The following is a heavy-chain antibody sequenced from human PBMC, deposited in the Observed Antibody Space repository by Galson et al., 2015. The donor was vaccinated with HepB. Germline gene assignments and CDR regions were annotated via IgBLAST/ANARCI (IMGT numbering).Heavy chain of an antibody. Sequence: SLRLSCAASGFTFSGSAMHWVRQASGKGLEWVGRIRSKANSYATAYAASVKGRFTISRDDSKNTAYLQMNSLKTEDTAVYYCTRLPGGYCSSTSCYTVWGQGTLVTVSS. V-gene: IGHV3-73*01. CDR2: IRSKANSYAT. J-gene: IGHJ4*02. D-gene: IGHD2-2*02. CDR3: TRLPGGYCSSTSCYTV. CDR1: GFTFSGSA.